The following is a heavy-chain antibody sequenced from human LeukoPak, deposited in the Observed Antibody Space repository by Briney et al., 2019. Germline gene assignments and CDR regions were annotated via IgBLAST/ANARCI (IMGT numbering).Heavy chain of an antibody. V-gene: IGHV4-39*07. Sequence: SETLSLTCTVSGGSISSSSYYWGWIRQPPGKGLEWIGEINHSGSTNYNPSLKSRVTISVDTSKNQFSLKLSSVTAADTAVYYCARAVSADCSSTSCYIQGLGPFDYWGQGTLVTVSS. CDR2: INHSGST. J-gene: IGHJ4*02. CDR1: GGSISSSSYY. CDR3: ARAVSADCSSTSCYIQGLGPFDY. D-gene: IGHD2-2*02.